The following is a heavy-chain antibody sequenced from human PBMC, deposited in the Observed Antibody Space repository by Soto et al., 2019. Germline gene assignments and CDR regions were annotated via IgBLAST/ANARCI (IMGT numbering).Heavy chain of an antibody. CDR2: IDWTDDK. V-gene: IGHV2-70*13. J-gene: IGHJ4*02. D-gene: IGHD3-3*01. CDR1: GFSLSTSKMC. Sequence: GSGPTLVNPTQTLTLTCSFSGFSLSTSKMCVSWIRQPPGKALEWLALIDWTDDKYYATGLKTRLTISKDTSKNQVVLTLTNMDPMDTATYYCARIRGDFWSGYFDVWGQGALVTVSS. CDR3: ARIRGDFWSGYFDV.